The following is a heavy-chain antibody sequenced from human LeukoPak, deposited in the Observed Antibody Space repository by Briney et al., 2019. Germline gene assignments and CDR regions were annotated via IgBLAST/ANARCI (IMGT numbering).Heavy chain of an antibody. CDR2: ISGSGGST. J-gene: IGHJ4*02. V-gene: IGHV3-23*01. CDR1: GFTFSSYA. CDR3: AKDRGRAAVGSPIDY. D-gene: IGHD6-19*01. Sequence: GGSLRLSCAASGFTFSSYALSGVRRAPGKGLEWVSAISGSGGSTYYADSVKGRFTISRDNSKNTLYLQMNSLRAEDTAVYYCAKDRGRAAVGSPIDYWGQGTLVTVSS.